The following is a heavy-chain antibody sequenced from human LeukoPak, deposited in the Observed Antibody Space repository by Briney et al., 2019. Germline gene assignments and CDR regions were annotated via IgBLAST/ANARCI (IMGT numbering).Heavy chain of an antibody. D-gene: IGHD1-1*01. CDR1: GFTFSSYA. V-gene: IGHV3-23*01. CDR3: AKFPQPGTTRFYFDY. J-gene: IGHJ4*02. Sequence: PGGSLRLSCAASGFTFSSYAMSWVRQAPGKGLEWVSAISGSGGSTYYADSVKGRFTISRDNSKNTLYLQMNSLRAEDTAVYYCAKFPQPGTTRFYFDYWGQGTLVTVSS. CDR2: ISGSGGST.